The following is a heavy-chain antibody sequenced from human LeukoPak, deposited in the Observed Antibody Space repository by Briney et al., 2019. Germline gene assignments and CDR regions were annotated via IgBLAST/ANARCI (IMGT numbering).Heavy chain of an antibody. CDR3: ARGPGRQLVLNYYMDV. V-gene: IGHV4-34*01. Sequence: PSETLSFTCAVYGGSFSGYYWSWIRQPPGKGLEWIGEINHSGSTNYNPSLKSRVTISVDTSKNQFSLKLSSVTAADTAVYYCARGPGRQLVLNYYMDVWGKGTTVTVSS. CDR1: GGSFSGYY. J-gene: IGHJ6*03. D-gene: IGHD6-6*01. CDR2: INHSGST.